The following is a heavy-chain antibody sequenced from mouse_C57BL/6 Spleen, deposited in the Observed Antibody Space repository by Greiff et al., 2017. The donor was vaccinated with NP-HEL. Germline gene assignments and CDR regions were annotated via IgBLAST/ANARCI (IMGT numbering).Heavy chain of an antibody. CDR1: GYTFTSYW. CDR2: IDPSDSET. J-gene: IGHJ2*01. Sequence: VQLQQPGAELVRPGSSVKLSCKASGYTFTSYWMHWVKQRPIQGLEWIGNIDPSDSETHYNQKFKDKATLTVDKSSSTAYMQLSSLTSEDSAVYYCARSGSSGYLDYWGQGTTLTVSS. CDR3: ARSGSSGYLDY. D-gene: IGHD3-2*02. V-gene: IGHV1-52*01.